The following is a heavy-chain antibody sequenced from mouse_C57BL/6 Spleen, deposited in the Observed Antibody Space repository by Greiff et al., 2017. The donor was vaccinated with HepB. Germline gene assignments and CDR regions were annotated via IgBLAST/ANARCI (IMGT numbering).Heavy chain of an antibody. J-gene: IGHJ2*01. V-gene: IGHV5-4*01. CDR1: GFTFSSYA. CDR2: ISDGGSYT. CDR3: ARDRGGYDYDGYFDY. Sequence: EVKVVESGGGLVKPGGSLKLSCAASGFTFSSYAMSWVRQTPEKRLEWVATISDGGSYTYYPDNVKGRFTISRDNAKNNLYLQMSHLKSEDTAMYYCARDRGGYDYDGYFDYWGQGTTLTVSS. D-gene: IGHD2-4*01.